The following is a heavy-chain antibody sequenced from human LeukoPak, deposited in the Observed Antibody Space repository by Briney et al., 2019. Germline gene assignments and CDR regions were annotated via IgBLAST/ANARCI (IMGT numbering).Heavy chain of an antibody. CDR3: ARQVYTAMVMGDAFDI. Sequence: ASVKVSCKASGYTFTSYYMHRVRQAPGQGLEWMGIINPSGSSTSYAQKFQGRVTMTRDMSTSTVYMELSSLRSEDTAVYYCARQVYTAMVMGDAFDIWGQGTMVTVSS. CDR1: GYTFTSYY. CDR2: INPSGSST. D-gene: IGHD5-18*01. V-gene: IGHV1-46*01. J-gene: IGHJ3*02.